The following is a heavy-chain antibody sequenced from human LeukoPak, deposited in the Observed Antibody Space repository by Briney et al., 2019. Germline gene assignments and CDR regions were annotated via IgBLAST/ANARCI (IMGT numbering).Heavy chain of an antibody. V-gene: IGHV3-74*01. D-gene: IGHD6-13*01. J-gene: IGHJ4*02. CDR1: GFTFSSYW. CDR3: AIIPRAAAGPSARSPFHY. Sequence: SGGSLRLSCAASGFTFSSYWMHWVRQAPGKGLVWVSRINSDGSSTSYADSVKGRFTISRDNAKNTLYLQMNSLRAEDTAVYYCAIIPRAAAGPSARSPFHYWGQGTLVTVSS. CDR2: INSDGSST.